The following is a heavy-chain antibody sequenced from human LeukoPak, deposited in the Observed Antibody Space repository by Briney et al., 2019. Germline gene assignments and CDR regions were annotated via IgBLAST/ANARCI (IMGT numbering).Heavy chain of an antibody. Sequence: SETLSLTCAVYGGSFSGYYWSWIRQPPGKGLEWIGEINHSGSTNYNPSLKSRVTISVDTSKNQFSLKLSSVTAADTAVYYCASLKNYYDSSGYLVTDAFDIWGQGTMVTVSS. V-gene: IGHV4-34*01. CDR1: GGSFSGYY. D-gene: IGHD3-22*01. J-gene: IGHJ3*02. CDR3: ASLKNYYDSSGYLVTDAFDI. CDR2: INHSGST.